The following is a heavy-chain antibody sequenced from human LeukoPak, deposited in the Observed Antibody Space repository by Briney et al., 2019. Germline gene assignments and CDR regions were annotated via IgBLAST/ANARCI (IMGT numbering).Heavy chain of an antibody. Sequence: GGSLRLSCAASGFTFSSYAMSWVRQAPGKGLEWVSAISGSGGSTYYADSVKGRFTISRDNSKNTQYLQMNSLRAEDTAVYYCADYDSSGYYPVYWGQGTLVTVSS. J-gene: IGHJ4*02. CDR3: ADYDSSGYYPVY. D-gene: IGHD3-22*01. V-gene: IGHV3-23*01. CDR1: GFTFSSYA. CDR2: ISGSGGST.